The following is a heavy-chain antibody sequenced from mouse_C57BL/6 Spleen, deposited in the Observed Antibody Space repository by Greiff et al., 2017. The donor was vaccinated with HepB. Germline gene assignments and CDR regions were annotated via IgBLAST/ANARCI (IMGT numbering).Heavy chain of an antibody. CDR3: ARNMVTPFAY. V-gene: IGHV5-17*01. CDR2: ISSGSSTI. D-gene: IGHD2-2*01. Sequence: EVKLVESGGGLVKPGGSLKLSCAASGFTFSDYGMHWVRQAPEKGLEWVAYISSGSSTIYYADTVKGRFTISRDNAKNTLFLQMTSLRSEDTAMYYCARNMVTPFAYWGQGTLVTVSA. J-gene: IGHJ3*01. CDR1: GFTFSDYG.